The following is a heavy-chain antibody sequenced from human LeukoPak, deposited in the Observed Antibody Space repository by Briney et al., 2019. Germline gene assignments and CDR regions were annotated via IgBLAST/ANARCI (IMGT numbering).Heavy chain of an antibody. Sequence: GESLKISCKGSGSSFTSYWIGWVRQMPGKGLEWMEIIYPGDSDTRYSPSFQGQVTISADKSISTAYLQWSSLKASDTAMYYCARLSTTVPYYFDYWGQGTLVTVSS. V-gene: IGHV5-51*01. CDR1: GSSFTSYW. D-gene: IGHD4-11*01. CDR2: IYPGDSDT. J-gene: IGHJ4*02. CDR3: ARLSTTVPYYFDY.